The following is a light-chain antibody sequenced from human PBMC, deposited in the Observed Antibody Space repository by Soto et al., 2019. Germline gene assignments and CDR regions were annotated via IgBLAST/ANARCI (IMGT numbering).Light chain of an antibody. Sequence: EIVWTQSPATLSLSAGERATRACRASQSVSSYLAWYQQKPGQAPRLLIYDASNRATGIPARFSGSGSETDFTLTISSLEPEDFAVYYCQQRSNWPPITFGQGTRLEIK. J-gene: IGKJ5*01. V-gene: IGKV3-11*01. CDR2: DAS. CDR3: QQRSNWPPIT. CDR1: QSVSSY.